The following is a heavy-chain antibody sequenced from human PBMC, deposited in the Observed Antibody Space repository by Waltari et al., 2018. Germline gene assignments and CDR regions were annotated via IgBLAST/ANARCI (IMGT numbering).Heavy chain of an antibody. V-gene: IGHV3-30-3*01. CDR1: GFTFSSYA. CDR3: ARDHPYCSGGSCYELDY. J-gene: IGHJ4*02. D-gene: IGHD2-15*01. Sequence: QVQLVESGGGVVQPGRSLRLSCAASGFTFSSYAMHWVRQAPGKGLEWVAVISYDGSNKYDADSVKGRFTISRDNSKNTLYLQMNSLRAEDTAVYYCARDHPYCSGGSCYELDYWGQGTLVTVSS. CDR2: ISYDGSNK.